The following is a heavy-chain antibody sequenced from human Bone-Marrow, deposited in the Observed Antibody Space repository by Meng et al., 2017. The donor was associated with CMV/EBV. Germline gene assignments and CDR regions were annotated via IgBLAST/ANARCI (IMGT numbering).Heavy chain of an antibody. Sequence: SETLSLACAVYGGSFSGYYWSWIRQPTGKGLEWIGEINHSGSTNYNPSLKSRVTISVDTSKNQFALKLSSVTAADTAVYYCAGHPGRRYDNWFDPWGQGTLVTVSS. J-gene: IGHJ5*02. CDR2: INHSGST. D-gene: IGHD1-1*01. CDR1: GGSFSGYY. V-gene: IGHV4-34*01. CDR3: AGHPGRRYDNWFDP.